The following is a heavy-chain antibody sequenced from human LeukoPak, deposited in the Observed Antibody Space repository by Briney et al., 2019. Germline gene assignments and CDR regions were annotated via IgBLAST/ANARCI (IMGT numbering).Heavy chain of an antibody. CDR2: ISSSGSTI. V-gene: IGHV3-11*01. CDR1: GFTFSDYY. CDR3: ASSLEMATSWEVDY. Sequence: SGGSLRLSCAASGFTFSDYYMSWIRQAPGKGLEWVSYISSSGSTIYYADSVKGRFTISRDNAKNSLYLRMNSLRAEDTAVYYCASSLEMATSWEVDYWGQGTLVTVSS. D-gene: IGHD5-24*01. J-gene: IGHJ4*02.